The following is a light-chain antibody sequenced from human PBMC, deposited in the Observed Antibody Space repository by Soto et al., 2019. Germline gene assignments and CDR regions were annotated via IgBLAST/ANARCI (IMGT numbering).Light chain of an antibody. CDR2: EVS. CDR1: QSLLHITGETF. Sequence: DVVMTQTPLSLSVAPGLPASISCKSSQSLLHITGETFLFWYLQKPGQSPQLLIYEVSTRVSGVPDIFSGSGSGTDFTLEISRVETDDVGIYYCMQSTQLPPTFGQGTRLGIE. CDR3: MQSTQLPPT. J-gene: IGKJ5*01. V-gene: IGKV2D-29*02.